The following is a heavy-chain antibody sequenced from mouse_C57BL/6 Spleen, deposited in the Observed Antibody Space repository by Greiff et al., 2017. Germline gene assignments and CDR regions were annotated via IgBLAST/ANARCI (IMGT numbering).Heavy chain of an antibody. Sequence: EVMLVESGGGLVKPGGSLKLSCAASGFTFSSYAMYWVRQTPEKRLEWVATISDGGSYTYYPDNVKGRFTISRDSAKNNLYLQMSHLTSEDTAMYDCARAHYYGRKEYYCDYLGQGTTLTVSS. CDR1: GFTFSSYA. CDR2: ISDGGSYT. CDR3: ARAHYYGRKEYYCDY. D-gene: IGHD1-1*01. V-gene: IGHV5-4*03. J-gene: IGHJ2*01.